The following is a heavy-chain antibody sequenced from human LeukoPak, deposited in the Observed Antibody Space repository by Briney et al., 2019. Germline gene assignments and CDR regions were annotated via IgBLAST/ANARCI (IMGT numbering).Heavy chain of an antibody. J-gene: IGHJ4*02. D-gene: IGHD2/OR15-2a*01. V-gene: IGHV1-69*06. CDR2: IIPIFGTA. CDR1: GGTFSSYA. CDR3: ARVPSFVSGPYGDY. Sequence: ASVKVSCKASGGTFSSYAISWVRQAPGQGLEWMGGIIPIFGTANYAQKFQGRVTITADKSTSTAYMELSSLRSEDTAVYYCARVPSFVSGPYGDYWGQGTLVTVSS.